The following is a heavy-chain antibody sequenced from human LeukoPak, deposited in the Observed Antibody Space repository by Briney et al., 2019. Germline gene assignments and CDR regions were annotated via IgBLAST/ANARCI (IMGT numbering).Heavy chain of an antibody. CDR2: IYYSGST. Sequence: SETLSLTCAVSGGSVSSSTYSWGWVRQPPGKGLEWIGSIYYSGSTYYNPSLKSRVTISVDTSKNQFSLKLSSVTAADTAVYYCARESRAGWGQGTLVTVSS. V-gene: IGHV4-39*02. CDR1: GGSVSSSTYS. CDR3: ARESRAG. J-gene: IGHJ4*02.